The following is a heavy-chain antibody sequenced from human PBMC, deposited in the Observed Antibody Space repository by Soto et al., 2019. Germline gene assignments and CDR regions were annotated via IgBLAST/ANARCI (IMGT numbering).Heavy chain of an antibody. CDR3: AKDAGTVTPENLYYYYGMDV. D-gene: IGHD4-4*01. J-gene: IGHJ6*02. V-gene: IGHV3-30*18. Sequence: GGSLRLSCAASGFTFSSYGMHWVRQAPGKGLEWVAVISYDGSNKYYADSVKGRFTISRDNSKNTLYLQMNSLRAEDTAVYYCAKDAGTVTPENLYYYYGMDVWGQGTTVTVSS. CDR2: ISYDGSNK. CDR1: GFTFSSYG.